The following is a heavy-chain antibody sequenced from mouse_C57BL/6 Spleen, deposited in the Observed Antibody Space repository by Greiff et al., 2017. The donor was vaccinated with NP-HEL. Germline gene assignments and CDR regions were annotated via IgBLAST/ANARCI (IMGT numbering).Heavy chain of an antibody. CDR1: GYTFTSYW. V-gene: IGHV1-69*01. D-gene: IGHD2-4*01. CDR3: ARWNYDYDY. Sequence: QVQLQQPGAELVMPGASVKLSCKASGYTFTSYWMHWVKQRPGQGLEWIGEIDPSDSYTNYNQKFKGKSTLTVDKSSSTAYMQLSSLTSEDSAVYYCARWNYDYDYWGQGTSVTVSS. CDR2: IDPSDSYT. J-gene: IGHJ4*01.